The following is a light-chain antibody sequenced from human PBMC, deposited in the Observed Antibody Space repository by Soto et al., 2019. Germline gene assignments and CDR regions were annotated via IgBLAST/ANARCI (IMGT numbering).Light chain of an antibody. V-gene: IGKV4-1*01. J-gene: IGKJ2*01. CDR2: WAS. Sequence: DIVMTQSPDSLAVSLGERATINCKSSQSVLYSSNNKNYLAWYQQKPGQTPKLLIYWASTRESGFPDRVSGSGSGTDFTLTISSLQAEEVAVYYCQQYYSTPPTFGQGTKLEIK. CDR1: QSVLYSSNNKNY. CDR3: QQYYSTPPT.